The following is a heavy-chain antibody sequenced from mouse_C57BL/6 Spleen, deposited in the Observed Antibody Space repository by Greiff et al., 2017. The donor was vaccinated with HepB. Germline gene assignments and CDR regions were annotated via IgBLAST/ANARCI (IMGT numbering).Heavy chain of an antibody. V-gene: IGHV2-5*01. CDR1: GFSLTSYG. D-gene: IGHD3-3*01. CDR3: AGGDGTPYAMDY. Sequence: QVQLQQSGPGLVQPSQRLSITCTVSGFSLTSYGVHWVRQSPGKGLEWLGVIWRGGSTDYNAAFMSRLSITKDNSKSQVFFKMNSLQADDTAIYYCAGGDGTPYAMDYWGQGTSVTVSS. CDR2: IWRGGST. J-gene: IGHJ4*01.